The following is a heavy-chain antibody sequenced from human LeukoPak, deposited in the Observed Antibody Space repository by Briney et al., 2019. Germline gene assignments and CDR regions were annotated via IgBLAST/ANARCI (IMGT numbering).Heavy chain of an antibody. CDR3: AKDNVVVPAASNWFDP. D-gene: IGHD2-2*01. CDR2: LSGSGGST. CDR1: GFTFSSYA. V-gene: IGHV3-23*01. J-gene: IGHJ5*02. Sequence: PGGPLRLSCAASGFTFSSYAMSWLPQAPGKALEWVSALSGSGGSTYYADSVKGRFTISRDNSKNTLYLQMNSLRAEDTAVYYCAKDNVVVPAASNWFDPWGQGTLVTVSS.